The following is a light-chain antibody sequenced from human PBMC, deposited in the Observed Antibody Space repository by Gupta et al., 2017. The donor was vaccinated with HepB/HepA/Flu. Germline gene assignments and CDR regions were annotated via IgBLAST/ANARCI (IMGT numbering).Light chain of an antibody. CDR3: QAGDSSIV. J-gene: IGLJ2*01. V-gene: IGLV3-1*01. CDR2: QDS. Sequence: SYQLTQPPSEAVFPGPTASITCSGDKLGDKYACWYQQKPGQSPVLVIYQDSKRPSGIPARFSGSNSGNTATLTISGTQAMDEADYYCQAGDSSIVFGGGTKLTVL. CDR1: KLGDKY.